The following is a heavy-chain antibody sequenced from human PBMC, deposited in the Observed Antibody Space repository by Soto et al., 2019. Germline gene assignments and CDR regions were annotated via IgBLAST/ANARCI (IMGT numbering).Heavy chain of an antibody. J-gene: IGHJ6*02. Sequence: QVQLQQWGAGLLKPSETLSLTCAVYGGFFSGYYWSWIRQPPGKGLEWIGEINHSGSTNYNPSLKSRVTISVDTSKNQFSLKLSSVTAADTAVYYCARYGELAPSYYYYYGMDVWGQGTTVTVSS. CDR1: GGFFSGYY. D-gene: IGHD3-10*01. V-gene: IGHV4-34*01. CDR3: ARYGELAPSYYYYYGMDV. CDR2: INHSGST.